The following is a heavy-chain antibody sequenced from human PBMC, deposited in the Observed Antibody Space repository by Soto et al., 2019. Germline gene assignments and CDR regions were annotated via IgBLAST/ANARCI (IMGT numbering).Heavy chain of an antibody. CDR3: EREIRGYSSVLSRGYYYGMYV. Sequence: QVQLVQSGAEVKKPGSSVKVSCKASGGTFSSYAISWVRQAPGQGLEWMGGIIPIFGTANYAQKFQGRVTITADESTSTAYMELSSLRSEDTAVYYCEREIRGYSSVLSRGYYYGMYVWGQGTTVTVSS. CDR2: IIPIFGTA. V-gene: IGHV1-69*12. J-gene: IGHJ6*02. CDR1: GGTFSSYA. D-gene: IGHD6-19*01.